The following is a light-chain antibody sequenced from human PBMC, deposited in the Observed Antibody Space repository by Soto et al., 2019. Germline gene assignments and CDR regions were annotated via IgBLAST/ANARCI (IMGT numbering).Light chain of an antibody. CDR1: SSNIGGNT. Sequence: QSVLTQPPSASGTPGQRVTISCSGSSSNIGGNTVNWYQQLPGTAPKLLIYSNNQRPSWVPDRYSGSKSGTSASLAISGLQSEDEADYYCAAWDDSLNRWVFGGGTKVTVL. J-gene: IGLJ3*02. CDR2: SNN. V-gene: IGLV1-44*01. CDR3: AAWDDSLNRWV.